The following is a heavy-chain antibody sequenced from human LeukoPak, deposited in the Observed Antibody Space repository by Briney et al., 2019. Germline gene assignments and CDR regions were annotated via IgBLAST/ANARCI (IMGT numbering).Heavy chain of an antibody. V-gene: IGHV4-39*01. D-gene: IGHD3-16*01. CDR1: GGSISSSSYY. CDR3: AGQNGGDWLDP. Sequence: SETLSLTCTVSGGSISSSSYYWGWIRQPPGKGLEWIGSIYYSGSTYYNPSLKSRVTISVDTSKNQFSLKLSSVTAADTAVYYCAGQNGGDWLDPWGQGTLVTVSS. J-gene: IGHJ5*02. CDR2: IYYSGST.